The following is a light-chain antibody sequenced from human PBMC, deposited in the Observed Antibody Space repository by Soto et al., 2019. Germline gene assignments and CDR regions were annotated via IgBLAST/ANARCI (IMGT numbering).Light chain of an antibody. Sequence: EIVLPQSPGTLSLSPGERATLSCRASQSVSSNLAWYQQKPGQAPRLLIYGASTRATGIPARFSGSGSGTEFTLTISRLEPEDFAVYYRQQYDSSPKTFGQGTKVDIK. CDR2: GAS. V-gene: IGKV3-20*01. CDR1: QSVSSN. J-gene: IGKJ1*01. CDR3: QQYDSSPKT.